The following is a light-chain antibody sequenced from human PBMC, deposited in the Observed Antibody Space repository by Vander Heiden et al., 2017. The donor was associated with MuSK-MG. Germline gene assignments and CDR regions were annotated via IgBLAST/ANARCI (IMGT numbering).Light chain of an antibody. CDR3: QQDNCWPLT. J-gene: IGKJ4*01. Sequence: EIVVTQSPATLSVSPGERATLSCRASQIFASNLAWYQQKPGQAPRLLIYGAFNRATGIPDRFRGSKSGTDFTLTINSLQPEDVAIYFCQQDNCWPLTFDGGTKVEIK. CDR2: GAF. V-gene: IGKV3-15*01. CDR1: QIFASN.